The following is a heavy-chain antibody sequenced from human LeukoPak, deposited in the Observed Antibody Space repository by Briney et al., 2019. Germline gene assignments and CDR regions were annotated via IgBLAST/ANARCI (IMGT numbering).Heavy chain of an antibody. CDR3: ARDPRGPTTYDHSGRDTLDY. V-gene: IGHV3-30*04. CDR1: GFTFSSYT. J-gene: IGHJ4*02. Sequence: PGGSLRLSCPASGFTFSSYTLHWVRQAPGKGLEWVAVMLYDGETAYYADSVKGRFTVSRDNSKNTLYLQMNSLRHEDTAVYYCARDPRGPTTYDHSGRDTLDYWGQGTLVTVSS. CDR2: MLYDGETA. D-gene: IGHD3-22*01.